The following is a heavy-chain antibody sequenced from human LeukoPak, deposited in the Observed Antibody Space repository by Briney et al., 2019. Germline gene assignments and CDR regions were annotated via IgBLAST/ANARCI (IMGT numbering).Heavy chain of an antibody. V-gene: IGHV3-7*01. CDR3: ARGPPLFDP. Sequence: GGSLRLSCTASGFTFSNYWMTWVRQAPGKGLEWVANIRQDGGEKFYVDSVMGRFTISRDNAKNSLYLEMNSLRVEDTAVYYCARGPPLFDPWGQGTLVAVSS. CDR1: GFTFSNYW. CDR2: IRQDGGEK. J-gene: IGHJ5*02.